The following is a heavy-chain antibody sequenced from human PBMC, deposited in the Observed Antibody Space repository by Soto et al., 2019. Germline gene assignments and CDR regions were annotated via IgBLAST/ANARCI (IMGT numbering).Heavy chain of an antibody. D-gene: IGHD4-17*01. V-gene: IGHV3-66*01. J-gene: IGHJ6*03. CDR3: ATQRVPYGDYYYYMDV. Sequence: GGSLRLSCAASGFTVSSNYMSWVRQAPGKGLEWVSVIYSGGSTYYADSVKGRFTISRDNSKNTLYLQMNSLRAEDTAVYYCATQRVPYGDYYYYMDVWGKGTTVTVSS. CDR2: IYSGGST. CDR1: GFTVSSNY.